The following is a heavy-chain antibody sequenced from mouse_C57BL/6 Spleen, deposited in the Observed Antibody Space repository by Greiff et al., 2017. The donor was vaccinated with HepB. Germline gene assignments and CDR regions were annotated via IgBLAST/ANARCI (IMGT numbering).Heavy chain of an antibody. CDR1: GYTFTDYE. J-gene: IGHJ3*01. CDR3: TTRILRQSWLAY. Sequence: VQLQQSGAELVRPGASVTLSCKASGYTFTDYEMHWVKQTPVHGLEWIGAIDPETGGTAYNQKFKGKAILTADKSSSTAYMELRSLTSEDSAVYYCTTRILRQSWLAYWGQGTLVTVSA. CDR2: IDPETGGT. V-gene: IGHV1-15*01. D-gene: IGHD1-1*01.